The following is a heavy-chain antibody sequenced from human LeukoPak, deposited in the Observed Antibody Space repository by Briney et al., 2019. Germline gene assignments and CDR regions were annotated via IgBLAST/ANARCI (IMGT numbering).Heavy chain of an antibody. D-gene: IGHD2/OR15-2a*01. CDR2: FYYSAST. Sequence: PSETLSLTCSVSGGSMSSSSYYWGWIRQPPGRGLEWTGSFYYSASTHYNPSLKSRVTISVDTSKNQFSLKLSSVTAADTAVYYCARHVDGNSGSAMYYFDYWGQGTLVTVSS. V-gene: IGHV4-39*01. CDR1: GGSMSSSSYY. CDR3: ARHVDGNSGSAMYYFDY. J-gene: IGHJ4*02.